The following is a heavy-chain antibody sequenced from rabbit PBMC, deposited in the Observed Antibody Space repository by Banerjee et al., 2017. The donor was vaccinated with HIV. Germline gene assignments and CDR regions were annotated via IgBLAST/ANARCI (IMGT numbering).Heavy chain of an antibody. CDR3: ARWNYIGYGGL. CDR2: ILGDDSGYT. V-gene: IGHV1S40*01. D-gene: IGHD6-1*01. Sequence: QSLEESGGDLVKPGASLTLTCTASGFSFSNNYWICWVRQAPGKGLEWIACILGDDSGYTYYASWAKGRFTISKTSSTTVTLQMTSLTAADTATYFCARWNYIGYGGLWGPGTLVTVS. CDR1: GFSFSNNYW. J-gene: IGHJ4*01.